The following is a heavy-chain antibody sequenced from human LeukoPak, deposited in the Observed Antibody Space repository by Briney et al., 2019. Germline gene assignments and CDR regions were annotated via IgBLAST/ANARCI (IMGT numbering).Heavy chain of an antibody. CDR3: AITNYGDYPKYFQH. CDR2: FDPEDGET. V-gene: IGHV1-24*01. D-gene: IGHD4-17*01. Sequence: ASVKVSCKVSGYTLTELSMHWVRQAPGKGLEWLGGFDPEDGETIYAQKFQGRVTMTEDTSTDTAYMELSSLRSEDTAVYYCAITNYGDYPKYFQHWGQGTLVTGSS. CDR1: GYTLTELS. J-gene: IGHJ1*01.